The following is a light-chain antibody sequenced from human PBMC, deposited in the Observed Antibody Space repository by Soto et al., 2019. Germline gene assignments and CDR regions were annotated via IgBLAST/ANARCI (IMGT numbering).Light chain of an antibody. CDR2: GAS. CDR3: QHYNNLPLT. Sequence: EIVMTQSPATLSVSPGEGATLSCRASQSVSSNLAWYQQKAGQAPRLLIYGASTRAAGTPPRFSGSGSGTDFALTISGLQSEDFAVYYCQHYNNLPLTFGGGTMVEIK. V-gene: IGKV3-15*01. J-gene: IGKJ4*01. CDR1: QSVSSN.